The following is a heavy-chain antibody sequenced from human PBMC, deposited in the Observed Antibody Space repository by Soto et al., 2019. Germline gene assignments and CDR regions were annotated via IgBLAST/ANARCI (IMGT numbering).Heavy chain of an antibody. CDR1: GYSISSGSY. Sequence: SETLSLTCTVSGYSISSGSYWAWIRQPPGKGLEWIGYIYYSGTTYYNPSLKSRLTMSVDTSKNQFSLKLSSVTAAGTAVYYCATYYDSSGPTFDYWGQGALVTVSS. J-gene: IGHJ4*02. CDR3: ATYYDSSGPTFDY. V-gene: IGHV4-30-4*01. CDR2: IYYSGTT. D-gene: IGHD3-22*01.